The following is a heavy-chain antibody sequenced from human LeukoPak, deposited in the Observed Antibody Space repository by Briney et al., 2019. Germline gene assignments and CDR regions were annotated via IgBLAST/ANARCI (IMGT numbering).Heavy chain of an antibody. J-gene: IGHJ4*02. D-gene: IGHD4-17*01. CDR1: GGSISSSSYY. CDR3: ARHFYGDVPTY. CDR2: IYYSGST. V-gene: IGHV4-39*01. Sequence: SETLSLTCTVSGGSISSSSYYWGWIRQPPGKGLEWIGSIYYSGSTYYNPSLKSRVTISVDTSKNQFSLKLSSVTAADTAVYYCARHFYGDVPTYWGQGTLVTVSS.